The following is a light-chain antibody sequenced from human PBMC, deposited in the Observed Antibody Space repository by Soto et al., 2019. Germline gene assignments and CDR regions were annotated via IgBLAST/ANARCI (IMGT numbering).Light chain of an antibody. J-gene: IGKJ2*01. V-gene: IGKV3-15*01. CDR2: GAS. CDR1: QSVSSN. CDR3: QQYNNWPMYT. Sequence: EIVMTQSPATLSVSPGERATLSCRASQSVSSNLAGYQQKPDQPPRLLIYGASTRATGIPARFSGSGSATEFTLTISSLQSEDFAVYYCQQYNNWPMYTFGQGTKLEIK.